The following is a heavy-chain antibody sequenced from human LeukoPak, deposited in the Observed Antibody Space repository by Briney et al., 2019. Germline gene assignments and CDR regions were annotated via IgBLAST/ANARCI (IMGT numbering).Heavy chain of an antibody. Sequence: SETLSLTCTVSGGSISSGSYYWSWIRQPAGKGLEWIGRIYTSGSTNYNPSLKSRVTISVDTSKNQFSLKLNSVTASDTAVYYCARVTSFYYGTSGPADYFDYWGQGTLVTVSS. CDR1: GGSISSGSYY. CDR2: IYTSGST. CDR3: ARVTSFYYGTSGPADYFDY. V-gene: IGHV4-61*02. D-gene: IGHD3-22*01. J-gene: IGHJ4*02.